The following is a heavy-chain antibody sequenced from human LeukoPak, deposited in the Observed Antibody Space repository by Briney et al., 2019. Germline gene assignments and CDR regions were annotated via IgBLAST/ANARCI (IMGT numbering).Heavy chain of an antibody. CDR1: GGTFSSYA. J-gene: IGHJ5*02. V-gene: IGHV1-69*05. D-gene: IGHD2-8*01. CDR3: AGSFIVLMVYARDNWFDP. Sequence: SVKVSCKASGGTFSSYAISWVRQAPGQGLEWMGRIIPIFGAANYAQKFQGRVTITTDESTSTAYMELSSLRSEDTAVYYCAGSFIVLMVYARDNWFDPWGQGTLVTVSS. CDR2: IIPIFGAA.